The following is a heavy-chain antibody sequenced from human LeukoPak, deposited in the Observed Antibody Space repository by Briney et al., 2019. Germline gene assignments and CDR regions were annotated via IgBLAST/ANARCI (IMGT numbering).Heavy chain of an antibody. V-gene: IGHV3-30*02. D-gene: IGHD5-18*01. J-gene: IGHJ4*02. CDR3: AKRDTAMVTGSLFDY. CDR2: IRYDGSNK. CDR1: GFTFSSYC. Sequence: PGGSLRLSCTASGFTFSSYCMHWVRQAPGKGLEWVAFIRYDGSNKYYADSVKGRFTISRDNSKNTLYLQMNSLRAEDTAVYYCAKRDTAMVTGSLFDYWGQGTLVTVSS.